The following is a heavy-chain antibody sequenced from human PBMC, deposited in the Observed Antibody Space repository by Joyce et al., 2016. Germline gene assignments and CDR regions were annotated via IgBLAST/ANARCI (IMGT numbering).Heavy chain of an antibody. CDR1: GYTFTDYY. CDR3: ARGDLRTSSPLFWYFAL. J-gene: IGHJ2*01. V-gene: IGHV1-2*02. Sequence: QVQLVQSGAEVKKPGASVKVSCKASGYTFTDYYIHWVRQAPGQGLEWMGGIKLNSGDTEYPQKFQGRVTMTRDTSIRTAYMELTGLRSDDTAMYYCARGDLRTSSPLFWYFALWGRGTLVTVSS. D-gene: IGHD2-2*01. CDR2: IKLNSGDT.